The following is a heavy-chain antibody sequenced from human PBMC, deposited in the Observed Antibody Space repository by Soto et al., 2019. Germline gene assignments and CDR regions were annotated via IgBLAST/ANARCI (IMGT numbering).Heavy chain of an antibody. CDR3: ARRRGIVLTVYAPPGHVYYGMDV. Sequence: SETLSLTCTVSGGSISSSSYYWGWIRQPPGKGLEWIGSIYYSGSTYYNPSLKSRVTISVDTSKNQFSLKLSSVTAADTAVYYCARRRGIVLTVYAPPGHVYYGMDVWGQGTTVTVSS. CDR1: GGSISSSSYY. CDR2: IYYSGST. V-gene: IGHV4-39*01. D-gene: IGHD2-8*01. J-gene: IGHJ6*02.